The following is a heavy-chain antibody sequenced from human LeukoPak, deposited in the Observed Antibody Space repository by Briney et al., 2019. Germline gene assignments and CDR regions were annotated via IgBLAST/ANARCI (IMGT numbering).Heavy chain of an antibody. D-gene: IGHD1-26*01. CDR2: ISSSGSTI. Sequence: PGRSLRLSCAASGFTFSSYGMHWVRQAPGKGLEWVSYISSSGSTIYYADSVKGRFTISRDNAKNSLYLQMNSLRAEDTAVYYCAREGSYGYFDYWGQGTLVTVSS. V-gene: IGHV3-48*04. CDR3: AREGSYGYFDY. J-gene: IGHJ4*02. CDR1: GFTFSSYG.